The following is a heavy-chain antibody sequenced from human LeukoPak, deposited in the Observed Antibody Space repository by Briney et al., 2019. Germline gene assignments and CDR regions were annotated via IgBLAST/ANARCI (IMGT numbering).Heavy chain of an antibody. D-gene: IGHD2-2*01. CDR2: IYPGDSDT. J-gene: IGHJ5*02. CDR3: ARDHCSSTSCYGGWFDP. CDR1: GYSFTSYW. Sequence: GESLKISCKGSGYSFTSYWIGWVRQMPGKGLEWMGIIYPGDSDTRYSPSFQGQVTISADKSISTAYLQWSSLKASDTAMYYCARDHCSSTSCYGGWFDPWGQGTLVTVSS. V-gene: IGHV5-51*01.